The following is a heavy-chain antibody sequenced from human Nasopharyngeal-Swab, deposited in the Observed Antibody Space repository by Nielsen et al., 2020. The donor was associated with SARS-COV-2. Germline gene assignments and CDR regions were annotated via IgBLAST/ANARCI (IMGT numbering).Heavy chain of an antibody. CDR1: GFTFDAYA. V-gene: IGHV3-49*01. Sequence: GGSLRLSCTTSGFTFDAYAMSWLRQAPGKGLEWVGFIRSKIYSGAPEYAASVKGRFTISRDGAESIAFLQMNSLETEDTGVYYCARSVGSFYGQGAFDIWGQGTMVTVSS. CDR3: ARSVGSFYGQGAFDI. CDR2: IRSKIYSGAP. D-gene: IGHD1-26*01. J-gene: IGHJ3*02.